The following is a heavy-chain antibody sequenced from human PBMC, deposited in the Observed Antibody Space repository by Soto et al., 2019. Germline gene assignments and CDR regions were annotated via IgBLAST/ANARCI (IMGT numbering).Heavy chain of an antibody. CDR1: GYTFTSYD. J-gene: IGHJ6*03. Sequence: ASVKVSCKASGYTFTSYDINWVRQATGQGLEWMGWMNPNSGNTGYAQKFQGRVTMTRNTSISTAYMELSSLRSEDTAVYYCARQMPPPPAYYMDVWGKGTTVTVSS. D-gene: IGHD2-2*01. CDR3: ARQMPPPPAYYMDV. CDR2: MNPNSGNT. V-gene: IGHV1-8*01.